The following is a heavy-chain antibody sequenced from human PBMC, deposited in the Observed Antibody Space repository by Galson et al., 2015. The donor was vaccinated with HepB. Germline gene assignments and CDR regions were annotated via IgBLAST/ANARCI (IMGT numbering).Heavy chain of an antibody. CDR1: GFSFSRYS. Sequence: SLRLSCAASGFSFSRYSMNWVRQAPGKGLEWVSYIRSSTSTVFYADSVQGRFSISRDSAKNSLYLQMNSLRAEDTAVYYCAGRTGAPYQLLNWGQGTLVTVSS. J-gene: IGHJ4*02. D-gene: IGHD2-2*01. CDR2: IRSSTSTV. V-gene: IGHV3-48*04. CDR3: AGRTGAPYQLLN.